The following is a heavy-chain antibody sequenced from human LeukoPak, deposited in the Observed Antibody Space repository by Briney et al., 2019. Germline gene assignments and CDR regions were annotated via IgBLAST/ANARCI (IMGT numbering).Heavy chain of an antibody. J-gene: IGHJ4*02. CDR1: GFTFSSYS. D-gene: IGHD3-10*01. CDR3: ARDLARGSGSYYPTSGY. V-gene: IGHV3-21*01. CDR2: ISSSSSYI. Sequence: PGGSLRLSCAASGFTFSSYSMNWVRQAPGKGLEWVSSISSSSSYIYYADSVKGRFTISRDNAKNSLYLQMNSLRAEDTAVYYCARDLARGSGSYYPTSGYWGQGTLVTVSS.